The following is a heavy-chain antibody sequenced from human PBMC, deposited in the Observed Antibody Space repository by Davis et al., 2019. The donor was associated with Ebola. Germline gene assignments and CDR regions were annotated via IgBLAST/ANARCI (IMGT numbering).Heavy chain of an antibody. CDR2: ISSSSSYI. J-gene: IGHJ4*02. CDR1: GFTFSSYS. V-gene: IGHV3-21*04. CDR3: TSLGNDY. Sequence: GESLKISCAASGFTFSSYSMNWVRQAPGKGLEWVSSISSSSSYIYYADSVKGRFTISRDNAKNSLYLQMNSLKTEDTAVYYCTSLGNDYWGQGTLVTVSS. D-gene: IGHD7-27*01.